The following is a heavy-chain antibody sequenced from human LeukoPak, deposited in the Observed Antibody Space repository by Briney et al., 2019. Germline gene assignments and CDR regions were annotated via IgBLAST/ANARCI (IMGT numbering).Heavy chain of an antibody. V-gene: IGHV3-23*01. CDR2: INRDGSIT. J-gene: IGHJ4*02. D-gene: IGHD6-25*01. CDR3: AKVQAGSVDRADY. CDR1: GFTVSTNY. Sequence: GGSLRLSCAASGFTVSTNYMSWVRQAPGQGLVWVSRINRDGSITDHADSVKGRFTISRDNSKNTLYLQMNSLRAEDTAVYYCAKVQAGSVDRADYWGQGTLVTVSS.